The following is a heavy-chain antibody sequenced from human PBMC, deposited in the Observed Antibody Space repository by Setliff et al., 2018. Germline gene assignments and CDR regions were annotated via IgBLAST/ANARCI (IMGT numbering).Heavy chain of an antibody. D-gene: IGHD1-26*01. CDR1: GGSFNEDY. CDR2: INHSGKT. V-gene: IGHV4-34*01. CDR3: ATAPGKLAMPASGAIDH. J-gene: IGHJ4*02. Sequence: PETLSLTCVVDGGSFNEDYYIWIRQPPGKGLEWIGEINHSGKTNNNPSLKSRVSISIDPSKKRFSLNLNSVTAADTAVYYCATAPGKLAMPASGAIDHWGEGTLVTVSS.